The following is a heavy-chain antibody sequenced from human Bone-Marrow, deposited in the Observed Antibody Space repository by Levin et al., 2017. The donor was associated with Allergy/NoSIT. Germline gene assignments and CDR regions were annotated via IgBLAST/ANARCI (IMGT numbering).Heavy chain of an antibody. CDR3: ARLPLYGSGRPIDY. V-gene: IGHV4-39*01. D-gene: IGHD3-10*01. Sequence: PSETLSLTCSVSGASISGSENYWGWIRQPPGKGLEWIGSVYTRGNTYSNPSLQSRVTTSVDPSKNRFSLRLTSVTASDTAIYYCARLPLYGSGRPIDYWGQGILVTVSS. J-gene: IGHJ4*02. CDR1: GASISGSENY. CDR2: VYTRGNT.